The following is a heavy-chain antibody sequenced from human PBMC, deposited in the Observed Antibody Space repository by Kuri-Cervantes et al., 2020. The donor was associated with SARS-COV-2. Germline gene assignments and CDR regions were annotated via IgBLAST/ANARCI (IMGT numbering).Heavy chain of an antibody. CDR1: GFTFSDYC. Sequence: GESLKISCAASGFTFSDYCMSWIRQAPGKGLEWVSYISSSSSYTNYADSVKGRFTISRDNAKNSVFLQMNSVRIEDTSLYSCAWGRGWTFDIWGRGTMVTVSS. V-gene: IGHV3-11*06. D-gene: IGHD3-16*01. CDR3: AWGRGWTFDI. CDR2: ISSSSSYT. J-gene: IGHJ3*02.